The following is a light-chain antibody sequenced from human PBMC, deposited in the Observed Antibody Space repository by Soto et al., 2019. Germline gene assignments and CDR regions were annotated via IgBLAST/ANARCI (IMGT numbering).Light chain of an antibody. Sequence: DIQMTQSPSSLSASVGDRVSITCRASQGISNYLAWYQQKPGKVPEILIYAASTLRSGIPSRFSGGGSGTDFTLTISSLHPGDGATYYCQKYNSAPLTFGGGTKVELK. CDR1: QGISNY. J-gene: IGKJ4*01. V-gene: IGKV1-27*01. CDR3: QKYNSAPLT. CDR2: AAS.